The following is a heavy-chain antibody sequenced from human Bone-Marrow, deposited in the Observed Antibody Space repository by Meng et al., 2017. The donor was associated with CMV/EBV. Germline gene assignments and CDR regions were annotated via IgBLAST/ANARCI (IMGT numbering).Heavy chain of an antibody. CDR2: IYYSGST. CDR1: GGSISSSSYY. Sequence: GSLRLSCTASGGSISSSSYYWGWIRQPPGKGLEWIGSIYYSGSTYYNPSLKSRVTISVDTSKNQFSLKLSSVTAADTAVYYCARDLAYSSSHYYYGMDVWGQGTTVTVSS. V-gene: IGHV4-39*07. CDR3: ARDLAYSSSHYYYGMDV. J-gene: IGHJ6*02. D-gene: IGHD6-6*01.